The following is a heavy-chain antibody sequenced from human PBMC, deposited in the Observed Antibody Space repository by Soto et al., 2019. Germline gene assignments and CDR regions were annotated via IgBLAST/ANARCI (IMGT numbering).Heavy chain of an antibody. J-gene: IGHJ2*01. D-gene: IGHD3-16*01. CDR2: VHLNGNP. CDR1: GFTVANNY. CDR3: TRGLVFWDFAL. Sequence: EMQLVESGGGLIQPGGSLRLSCAASGFTVANNYMSWVRQAPGKGLEWVSLVHLNGNPYYADSVIGRFTTSRDNSNITLYLDRNSLRSEDTAVYYVTRGLVFWDFALWCRGTRVTGSS. V-gene: IGHV3-53*01.